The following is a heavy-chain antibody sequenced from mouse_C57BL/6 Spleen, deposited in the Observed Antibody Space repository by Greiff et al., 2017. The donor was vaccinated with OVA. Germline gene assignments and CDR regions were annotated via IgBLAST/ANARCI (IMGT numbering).Heavy chain of an antibody. CDR3: ARAKPYDYDGSYWYFDV. CDR1: EYAFPSHD. Sequence: EVKLVESGGGLVQPGASLKLSCESNEYAFPSHDMSWVRKTPEKRLELVAAINSDGGSTYYPDTMERRFIITKDNTKKTLYLQMSSLRSEDTAVYYCARAKPYDYDGSYWYFDVWGTGTTVTVSS. V-gene: IGHV5-2*01. J-gene: IGHJ1*03. CDR2: INSDGGST. D-gene: IGHD2-4*01.